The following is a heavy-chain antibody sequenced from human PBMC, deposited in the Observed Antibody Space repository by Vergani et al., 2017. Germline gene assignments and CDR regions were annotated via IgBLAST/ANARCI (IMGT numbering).Heavy chain of an antibody. J-gene: IGHJ4*02. CDR3: AKDREVATIAYYFDY. CDR2: ISGSGGST. D-gene: IGHD5-12*01. V-gene: IGHV3-23*04. CDR1: GFTFSSYA. Sequence: VQLVESGGGVVQPGRSLRLSCAASGFTFSSYAMSWVRQAPGKGLEWVSAISGSGGSTYYADSVKGRFTISRDNSKNTLYLQMNSLRAEDTAVYYCAKDREVATIAYYFDYWGQGTLVTVSS.